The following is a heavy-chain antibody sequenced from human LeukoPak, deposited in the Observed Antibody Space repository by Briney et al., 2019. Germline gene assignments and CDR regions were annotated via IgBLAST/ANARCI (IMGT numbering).Heavy chain of an antibody. Sequence: SETLSLTCAVSGYSISSGYYWGWIRQPPGKGLEWIGSIYHSGSTYYNPSLKSRVTISVDTSKNQFSLKMRFVTAAGTAVYYCARHKEDIGYSYGYDAFDIWGQGTMVPVSS. CDR2: IYHSGST. CDR1: GYSISSGYY. V-gene: IGHV4-38-2*01. CDR3: ARHKEDIGYSYGYDAFDI. J-gene: IGHJ3*02. D-gene: IGHD5-18*01.